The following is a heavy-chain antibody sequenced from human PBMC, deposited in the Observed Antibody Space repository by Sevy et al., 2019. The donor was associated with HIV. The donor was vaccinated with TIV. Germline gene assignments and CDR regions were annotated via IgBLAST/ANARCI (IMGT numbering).Heavy chain of an antibody. Sequence: GGSLRLSCAASGFTFSSYDVSWVRQAPGKGLEWVSVISGSGVSTYYADSVKGRFTISRDNSKNTLYLQLNSLRAEDTAVYYCAKSMGGFDAFDIWGQGTMVTVSS. D-gene: IGHD6-25*01. V-gene: IGHV3-23*01. CDR1: GFTFSSYD. CDR2: ISGSGVST. CDR3: AKSMGGFDAFDI. J-gene: IGHJ3*02.